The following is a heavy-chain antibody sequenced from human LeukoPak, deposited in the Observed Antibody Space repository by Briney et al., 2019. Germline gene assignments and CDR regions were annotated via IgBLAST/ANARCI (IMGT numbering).Heavy chain of an antibody. CDR1: GGSISSSYY. Sequence: SETLSLTCTVSGGSISSSYYWGWIRQPPGKGLEWIGSIYYSGSTYYNPSLKSRVTISVGTSKNQLSLKLTSVTAADTAVYYCARHGGAAGGHWGQGTLVTVSS. J-gene: IGHJ4*02. CDR2: IYYSGST. V-gene: IGHV4-39*01. D-gene: IGHD6-13*01. CDR3: ARHGGAAGGH.